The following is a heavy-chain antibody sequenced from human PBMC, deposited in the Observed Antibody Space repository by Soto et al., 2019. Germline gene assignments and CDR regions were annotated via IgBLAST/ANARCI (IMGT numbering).Heavy chain of an antibody. CDR2: IYSGGST. CDR3: ARDQGYSHY. J-gene: IGHJ4*02. D-gene: IGHD5-18*01. CDR1: GFTFSSYG. V-gene: IGHV3-NL1*01. Sequence: PGGSLRLSCAASGFTFSSYGMHWVRQAPGKGLEWVSVIYSGGSTYYADSVKGRFTISRDNSKNTLYLQMNSLRAEDTAVYYCARDQGYSHYWGQGTLVTVSS.